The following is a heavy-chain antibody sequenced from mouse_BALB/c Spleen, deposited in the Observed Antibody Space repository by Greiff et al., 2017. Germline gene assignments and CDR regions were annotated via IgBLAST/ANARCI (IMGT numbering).Heavy chain of an antibody. D-gene: IGHD1-1*01. CDR2: ISYSGST. J-gene: IGHJ1*01. Sequence: DVKLQESGPGLVKPSQSLSLTCTVTGYSITSDYAWNWIRQFPGNKLEWMGYISYSGSTSYNPSLKSRISITRDTSKNQFFLQLNSVTTEDTATYYCALYGSSYFDVWGAGTTVTVSS. V-gene: IGHV3-2*02. CDR1: GYSITSDYA. CDR3: ALYGSSYFDV.